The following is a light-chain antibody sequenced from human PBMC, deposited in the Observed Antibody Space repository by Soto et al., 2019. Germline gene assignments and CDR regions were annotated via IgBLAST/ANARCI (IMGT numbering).Light chain of an antibody. CDR3: NSYTISSAPFV. J-gene: IGLJ1*01. CDR2: EIN. Sequence: QSALTQPPSASGSPGQSVTISCTGTSGDITDNKYVSWFQQHPGKAPKLLIYEINKRPSGVPHRFSGSKSGNTASLTVSGLQADDEADYYCNSYTISSAPFVFGTGTKVTVL. V-gene: IGLV2-8*01. CDR1: SGDITDNKY.